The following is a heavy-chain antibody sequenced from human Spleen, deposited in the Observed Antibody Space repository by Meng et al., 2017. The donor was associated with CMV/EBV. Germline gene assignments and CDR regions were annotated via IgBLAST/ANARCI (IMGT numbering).Heavy chain of an antibody. D-gene: IGHD2-2*01. CDR2: INHSGST. J-gene: IGHJ6*02. CDR1: GGSFSGYY. Sequence: TLSLTCAVYGGSFSGYYWSWIRQPPGKGLEWIGEINHSGSTNYNPSLKSRVTISVDTSKNQFSLKLSSVTAADTAVYYCARILIVVVPAAANGMDVWGQGTTVTVSS. V-gene: IGHV4-34*01. CDR3: ARILIVVVPAAANGMDV.